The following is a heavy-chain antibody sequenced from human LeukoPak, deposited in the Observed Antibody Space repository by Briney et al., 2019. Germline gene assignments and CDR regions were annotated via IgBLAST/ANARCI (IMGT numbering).Heavy chain of an antibody. CDR1: GGSISSSNW. CDR3: ARYGVGGSSPSPPYYFDY. CDR2: IYHSGST. D-gene: IGHD1-26*01. Sequence: SETLSLTCAVSGGSISSSNWWSWVRQPPGKGLEWIGEIYHSGSTNYNPSLKSRVTISVDTSKNQFSLKLSSVTAADTAVYYCARYGVGGSSPSPPYYFDYWGQGTLVTVSS. J-gene: IGHJ4*02. V-gene: IGHV4-4*02.